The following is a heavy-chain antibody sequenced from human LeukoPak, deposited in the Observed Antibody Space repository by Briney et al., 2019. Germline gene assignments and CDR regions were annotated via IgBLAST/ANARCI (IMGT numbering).Heavy chain of an antibody. J-gene: IGHJ3*02. CDR1: GFTFSNYY. CDR2: ISSSSGYT. D-gene: IGHD3-10*01. Sequence: GGSLRLSCAASGFTFSNYYMSWIRQAPGKGLEWVSYISSSSGYTNYADSVKGRSTISRDNAKNSLYLQMDRLRAEDTAVYYCAGTHYYAFDIWGQGTMVTVSS. V-gene: IGHV3-11*03. CDR3: AGTHYYAFDI.